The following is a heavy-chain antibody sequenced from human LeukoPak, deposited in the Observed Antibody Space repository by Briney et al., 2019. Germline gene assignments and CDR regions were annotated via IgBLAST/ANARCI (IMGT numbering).Heavy chain of an antibody. D-gene: IGHD3-22*01. CDR3: ARLYDGSAYHADHFDY. J-gene: IGHJ4*02. V-gene: IGHV3-30*04. CDR2: ISYDGSNK. Sequence: PGRSLRLSCAASGFTFSSYAMHWVRQAPGKGLEWVAVISYDGSNKYYADSVKGRFTISRDNAKNSLYLQMNSLRAEDTAVYYCARLYDGSAYHADHFDYWGQGTLVIVSS. CDR1: GFTFSSYA.